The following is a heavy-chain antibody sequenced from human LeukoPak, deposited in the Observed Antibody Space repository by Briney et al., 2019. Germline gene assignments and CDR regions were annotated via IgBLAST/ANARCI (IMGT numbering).Heavy chain of an antibody. D-gene: IGHD4-17*01. CDR3: AREKTDYGDYSIDY. CDR2: ISAYNGNT. V-gene: IGHV1-18*01. CDR1: GYTFTSYG. Sequence: ASVKVSCKASGYTFTSYGISWVRQAPGQGLEWMGWISAYNGNTDYAQKLQGRVTMTTDTSTSTAYMELSSLRSEDTAVYYCAREKTDYGDYSIDYWGQGTLVTVSS. J-gene: IGHJ4*02.